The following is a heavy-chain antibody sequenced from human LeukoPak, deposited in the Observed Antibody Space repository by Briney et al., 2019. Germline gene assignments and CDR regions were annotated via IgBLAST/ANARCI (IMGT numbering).Heavy chain of an antibody. CDR2: IYYSGST. CDR1: GGSISSSSYY. J-gene: IGHJ5*02. V-gene: IGHV4-39*07. D-gene: IGHD3-9*01. CDR3: ARGVGAVLRYFDWEPGWFDP. Sequence: SETLSLTCTVSGGSISSSSYYWGWIRQPPGKGLEWIGGIYYSGSTYYNPSLKSRVTISVDTSKNQFSLKLSSVTAADTAVYYCARGVGAVLRYFDWEPGWFDPWGQGTLVTVSS.